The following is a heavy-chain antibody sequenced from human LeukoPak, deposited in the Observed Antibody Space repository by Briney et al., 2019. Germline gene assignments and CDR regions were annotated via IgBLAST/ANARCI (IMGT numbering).Heavy chain of an antibody. Sequence: GGSLRLSCAASGFTSSSYAMSWVRQAPGKGLEWVLAISGSGGSTYYADSVKGRFTISRDNSKNTLYLQMNRLRAEDTAVDYCAKDPMGRGVIIPLYFDYWGQGTLVTVSS. J-gene: IGHJ4*02. V-gene: IGHV3-23*01. D-gene: IGHD3-10*01. CDR3: AKDPMGRGVIIPLYFDY. CDR1: GFTSSSYA. CDR2: ISGSGGST.